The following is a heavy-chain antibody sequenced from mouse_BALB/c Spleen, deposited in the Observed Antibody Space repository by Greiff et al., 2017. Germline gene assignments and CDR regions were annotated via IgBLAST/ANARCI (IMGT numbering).Heavy chain of an antibody. J-gene: IGHJ3*01. V-gene: IGHV14-3*02. CDR1: GFNIKDTY. D-gene: IGHD2-1*01. CDR2: IDPANGNN. Sequence: EVQLQQSGAELVKPGASVKLSCTASGFNIKDTYMHWVKQRPEQGLAWIGRIDPANGNNKYDPKFQGKATITADTSSNTAYLQLSSLTSEDTAVYYCALIYYGNYVAYWGQGTLVTVSA. CDR3: ALIYYGNYVAY.